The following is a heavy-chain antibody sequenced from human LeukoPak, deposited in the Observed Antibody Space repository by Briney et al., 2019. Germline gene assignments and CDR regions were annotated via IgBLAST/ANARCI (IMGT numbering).Heavy chain of an antibody. Sequence: GRSLRLSCAASGFTFSSYFVHWVRQAPGKGLDWATTISYDGSIQYYSDSVKGRFTISRDNSKNTLYLQMNSLKPEDTAMYYCARERGEGRTRNFDYWGQGTLVTVSS. V-gene: IGHV3-30-3*01. CDR2: ISYDGSIQ. D-gene: IGHD3-16*01. CDR1: GFTFSSYF. CDR3: ARERGEGRTRNFDY. J-gene: IGHJ4*02.